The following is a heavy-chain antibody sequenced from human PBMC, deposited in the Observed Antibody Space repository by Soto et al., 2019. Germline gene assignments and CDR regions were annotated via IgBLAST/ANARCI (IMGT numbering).Heavy chain of an antibody. CDR3: ARPYYNFWSGYYYGMDV. CDR2: ISSSSSTI. Sequence: GGSLRLSCAASGFTFSSYSMNWVRQAPGKGLEWVSYISSSSSTIYYADSMKGRFTISRDNAKNSLYLQMNSLRDEDTAVYYCARPYYNFWSGYYYGMDVWGQGTTVTVSS. V-gene: IGHV3-48*02. D-gene: IGHD3-3*01. J-gene: IGHJ6*02. CDR1: GFTFSSYS.